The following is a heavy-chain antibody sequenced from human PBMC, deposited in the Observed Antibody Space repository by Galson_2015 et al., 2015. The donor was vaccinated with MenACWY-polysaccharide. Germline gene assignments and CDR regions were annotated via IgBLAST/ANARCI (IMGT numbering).Heavy chain of an antibody. CDR2: IRSSGTNT. CDR1: GFTFTSYA. CDR3: ARADRNDGGRALDI. V-gene: IGHV3-23*01. D-gene: IGHD1-1*01. Sequence: SLRLSCAASGFTFTSYAMSWVRQAPGEGLEWVSAIRSSGTNTYYADSVKGRFTISRDNSKNTLYLQMNSLRAEDTAAYYCARADRNDGGRALDIWGQGTMVTVSS. J-gene: IGHJ3*02.